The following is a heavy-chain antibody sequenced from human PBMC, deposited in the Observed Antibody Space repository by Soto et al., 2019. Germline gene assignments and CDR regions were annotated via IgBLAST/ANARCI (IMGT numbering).Heavy chain of an antibody. Sequence: ASVKVSCKASGYTFTGSYMHWVRQAPGQGLEWMGWINPNSGGTNYAQKFQGWVTMTRDTSISTAYMELSRLRSDDTAVYYCARSTQLRYFDWLSQFDYWGQGTLVTVSS. J-gene: IGHJ4*02. V-gene: IGHV1-2*04. CDR1: GYTFTGSY. CDR3: ARSTQLRYFDWLSQFDY. CDR2: INPNSGGT. D-gene: IGHD3-9*01.